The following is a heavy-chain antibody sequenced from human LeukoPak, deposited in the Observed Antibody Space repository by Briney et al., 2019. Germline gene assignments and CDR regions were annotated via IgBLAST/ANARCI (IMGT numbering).Heavy chain of an antibody. Sequence: SETLSLTCTVSGGTISSTNYYWGWIRQPPGKGLEWIGSIYHSGSTYYNPSLKSRVTISVDTSKNQFSLKLSSVTAADTAVYYCAESPDRGAARRFDYWGQGTLVTVSS. CDR1: GGTISSTNYY. CDR3: AESPDRGAARRFDY. J-gene: IGHJ4*02. D-gene: IGHD6-6*01. V-gene: IGHV4-39*07. CDR2: IYHSGST.